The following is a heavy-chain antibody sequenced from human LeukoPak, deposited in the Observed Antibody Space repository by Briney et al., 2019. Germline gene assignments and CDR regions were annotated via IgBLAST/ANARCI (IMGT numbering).Heavy chain of an antibody. CDR2: ISGRGDTT. CDR3: VRMASNYYGMDV. J-gene: IGHJ6*02. D-gene: IGHD2-8*01. Sequence: PGGSLRLSCAASGFTFNIYAMSWVRQAPGKGLEWVSAISGRGDTTYYADSVKGRFTVSRDNSKNTLYVQMNSLRDEDTAVYYCVRMASNYYGMDVWGQGTTVTVSS. CDR1: GFTFNIYA. V-gene: IGHV3-23*01.